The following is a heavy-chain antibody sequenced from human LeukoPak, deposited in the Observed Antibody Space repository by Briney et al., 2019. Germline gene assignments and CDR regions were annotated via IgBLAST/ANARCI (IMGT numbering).Heavy chain of an antibody. J-gene: IGHJ6*02. V-gene: IGHV3-48*04. CDR2: ISSSGSAI. CDR3: ARDRCSGGSCRYYYYGMDV. D-gene: IGHD2-15*01. CDR1: AFTFSTYS. Sequence: PGGSLRLSCAASAFTFSTYSMNWVRQAPGKGLQWVSYISSSGSAIYYADSVKGRFTISRDNAKSSLYLQMNSLRAEDTAVYYCARDRCSGGSCRYYYYGMDVWGQGTTVTVSS.